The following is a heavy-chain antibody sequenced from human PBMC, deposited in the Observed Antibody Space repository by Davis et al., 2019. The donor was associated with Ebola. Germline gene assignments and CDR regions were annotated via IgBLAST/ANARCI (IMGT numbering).Heavy chain of an antibody. J-gene: IGHJ4*02. D-gene: IGHD4-17*01. V-gene: IGHV3-74*01. CDR2: ISGDGRIT. Sequence: GESLKISCAASEFTFSDYWMHWVRQAPGKGLVWVSRISGDGRITTYADSVKGRFTISRDNAKSTLYLQMNSLTAEDTAVYYCVRTTYGAPEYWGQGTLVTVSS. CDR1: EFTFSDYW. CDR3: VRTTYGAPEY.